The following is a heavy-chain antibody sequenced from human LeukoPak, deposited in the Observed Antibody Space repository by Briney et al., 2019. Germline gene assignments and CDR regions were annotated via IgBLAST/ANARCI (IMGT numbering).Heavy chain of an antibody. CDR3: ARVGAYGSGLNWFDP. CDR1: GGTFSSYA. V-gene: IGHV1-69*13. CDR2: IIPIFGTA. Sequence: ASVKVPCKASGGTFSSYAISWVRQAPGQGLEWMGGIIPIFGTANYAQKFQGRVTITADESTSTAYMELSSLRSEDTAVYYCARVGAYGSGLNWFDPWGQGTLVTVSS. D-gene: IGHD3-10*01. J-gene: IGHJ5*02.